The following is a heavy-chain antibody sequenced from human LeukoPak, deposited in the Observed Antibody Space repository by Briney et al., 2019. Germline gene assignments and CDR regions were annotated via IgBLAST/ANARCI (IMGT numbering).Heavy chain of an antibody. D-gene: IGHD4-17*01. CDR1: GYTFTGYY. J-gene: IGHJ4*02. CDR2: INPNSGGT. V-gene: IGHV1-2*02. CDR3: ARGWQTTVTTSDY. Sequence: GASVKVSCKASGYTFTGYYMHWVRQAPGQGLEWMGWINPNSGGTNYAQKFQGRVTMTRDTSISTAYMELSRLRSDDTAVYYCARGWQTTVTTSDYWGQGTLVTVSS.